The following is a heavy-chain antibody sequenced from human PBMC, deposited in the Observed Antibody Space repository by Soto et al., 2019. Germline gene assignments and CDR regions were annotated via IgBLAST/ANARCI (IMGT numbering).Heavy chain of an antibody. D-gene: IGHD2-15*01. Sequence: ASVKVSFKASRYTFTDYGISWMRQAPGQGLEWMGWISAYNGNTNYAQKLQGRVTMSTDTSTNTAYMELRSLRSDDTAVYYCAKYCSGGSCYNGMDVWGQGTTVTVSS. CDR3: AKYCSGGSCYNGMDV. V-gene: IGHV1-18*01. CDR2: ISAYNGNT. J-gene: IGHJ6*02. CDR1: RYTFTDYG.